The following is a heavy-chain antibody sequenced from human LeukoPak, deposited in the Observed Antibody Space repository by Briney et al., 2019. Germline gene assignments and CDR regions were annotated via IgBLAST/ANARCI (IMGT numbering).Heavy chain of an antibody. Sequence: PGGSLRLSCAASGFTFSSYAMSWVRQAPGKGLEWVSGVSGNGDYTYYADSVKGRFTISRDKSKNTLYLQMNSLRAEDTAVYYCAKTIGYSSGGVDYWGQGTLVTVSS. V-gene: IGHV3-23*01. J-gene: IGHJ4*02. CDR2: VSGNGDYT. CDR1: GFTFSSYA. D-gene: IGHD6-19*01. CDR3: AKTIGYSSGGVDY.